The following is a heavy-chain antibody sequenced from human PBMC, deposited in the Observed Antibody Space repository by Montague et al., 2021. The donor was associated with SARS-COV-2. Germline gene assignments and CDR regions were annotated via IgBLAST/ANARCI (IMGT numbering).Heavy chain of an antibody. V-gene: IGHV3-30*04. CDR3: ARDLFYIRNYYYYYGMDV. CDR2: ISNDGTKI. D-gene: IGHD2/OR15-2a*01. CDR1: GFTFTTYA. J-gene: IGHJ6*02. Sequence: SLRLSCAASGFTFTTYAMHWVRLAPGKGLEWMAVISNDGTKIYYADSVKGRFTISRDNSKNTLYLQLNRLRAEDTALYHCARDLFYIRNYYYYYGMDVWGQGTTVTVSS.